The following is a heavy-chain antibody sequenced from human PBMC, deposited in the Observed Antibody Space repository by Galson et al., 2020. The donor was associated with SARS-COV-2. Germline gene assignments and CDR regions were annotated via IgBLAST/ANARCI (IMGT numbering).Heavy chain of an antibody. D-gene: IGHD3-10*01. V-gene: IGHV3-11*01. Sequence: NSGGSLRLSCAASGFTFSDYYMSWIRQAPGKGLEWVSYISSSGSTIYYADSVKGRFTISRDNAKNSLYLQMNSLRAEDTAVYYCARFRGVGRIYYYYGMDVWGQGTTVTVSS. CDR1: GFTFSDYY. CDR3: ARFRGVGRIYYYYGMDV. CDR2: ISSSGSTI. J-gene: IGHJ6*02.